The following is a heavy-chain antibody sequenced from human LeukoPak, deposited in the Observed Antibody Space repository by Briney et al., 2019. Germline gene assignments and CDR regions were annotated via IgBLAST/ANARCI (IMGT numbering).Heavy chain of an antibody. V-gene: IGHV4-34*01. D-gene: IGHD3-3*01. Sequence: SETLSLTCAVHGGSFSGYYWSWIRQPPGKGVEWIGEINHSGSTNYNPSLKSRVTISVDTSKNQFSLKLSSVTAADTAVYYCARGVEWLEFDYWGQGTLVTVSS. CDR1: GGSFSGYY. J-gene: IGHJ4*02. CDR3: ARGVEWLEFDY. CDR2: INHSGST.